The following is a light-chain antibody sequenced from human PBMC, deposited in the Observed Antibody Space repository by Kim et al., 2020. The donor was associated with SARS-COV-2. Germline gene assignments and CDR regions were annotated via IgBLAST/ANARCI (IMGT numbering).Light chain of an antibody. J-gene: IGLJ1*01. V-gene: IGLV1-44*01. CDR3: AAWDDSLNGHV. CDR2: TNN. CDR1: SSNIGSNS. Sequence: QSVLTQPPSVSETPGQRVTISCSGSSSNIGSNSVNWYQQFPGTAPKVLIYTNNQRPSGVPDRFSGSKSGTSASLAISGLQSEDEADYYCAAWDDSLNGHVFGTGTKVTVL.